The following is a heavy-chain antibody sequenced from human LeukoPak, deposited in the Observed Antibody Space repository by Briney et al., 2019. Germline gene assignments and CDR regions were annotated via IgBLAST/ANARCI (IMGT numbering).Heavy chain of an antibody. D-gene: IGHD6-13*01. CDR1: GFTFSSYS. CDR3: AGSWSPYDAFDI. Sequence: GGSLRLSCAASGFTFSSYSMNWVRQAPGKGLEWVSSISSSSSYIYYADSVKGRFTISRDNAKNSLYLQMNSLRAEDTAVYYCAGSWSPYDAFDIWGQGTMVSVSS. V-gene: IGHV3-21*01. J-gene: IGHJ3*02. CDR2: ISSSSSYI.